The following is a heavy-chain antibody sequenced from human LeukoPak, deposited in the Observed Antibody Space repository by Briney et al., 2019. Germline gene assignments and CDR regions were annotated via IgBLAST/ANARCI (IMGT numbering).Heavy chain of an antibody. CDR3: TRLMYCSGGSCYSFDY. J-gene: IGHJ4*02. CDR1: GFTFGDYA. D-gene: IGHD2-15*01. CDR2: IRSKAYGGTT. V-gene: IGHV3-49*04. Sequence: GGSLRLSCTASGFTFGDYAMSWVRQAPGKGLEWVGFIRSKAYGGTTEYAASVKGRFTISRDDSKSIAYLQMNSLKTEDTAVYYCTRLMYCSGGSCYSFDYWGRGTLVTVSS.